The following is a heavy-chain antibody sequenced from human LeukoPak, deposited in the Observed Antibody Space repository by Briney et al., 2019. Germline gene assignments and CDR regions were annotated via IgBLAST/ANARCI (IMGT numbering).Heavy chain of an antibody. V-gene: IGHV4-4*07. CDR3: ASSYCSSTSCYADWFDP. CDR2: ICTSGST. CDR1: GGSISSYY. D-gene: IGHD2-2*01. Sequence: SETLSLTCTVSGGSISSYYWSWIRQPAGKGLEWIGRICTSGSTNYNPSLKSRVTMSVDTSKNQFSLELSSVTAADTAVYYCASSYCSSTSCYADWFDPWGQGTLVTVSS. J-gene: IGHJ5*02.